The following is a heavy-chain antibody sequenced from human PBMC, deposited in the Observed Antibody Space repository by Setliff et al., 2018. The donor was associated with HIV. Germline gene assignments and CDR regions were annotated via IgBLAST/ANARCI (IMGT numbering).Heavy chain of an antibody. CDR2: INAGNGNT. D-gene: IGHD6-13*01. CDR3: ARQFSSSWFVFDY. Sequence: ASVKVSCKASGYTFTAYAMHWVRQAPGQRLEWMGWINAGNGNTKYSQRFQGRVTITRDTSASTAYMELSSLRSEDTAVYYCARQFSSSWFVFDYWGQGALVTGSS. V-gene: IGHV1-3*01. CDR1: GYTFTAYA. J-gene: IGHJ4*01.